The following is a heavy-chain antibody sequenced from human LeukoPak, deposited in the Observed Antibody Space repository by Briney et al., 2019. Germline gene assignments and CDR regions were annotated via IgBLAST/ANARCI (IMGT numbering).Heavy chain of an antibody. Sequence: QTGGALRLSCAASGFTFSSYEMNWVRQAPGEGREWGSYISSSGSTIYYADSVKGRFTISRDNAKNSLYLQMNSLRAEDTAVYYCAELGITMIGGVWGKGTTVTISS. J-gene: IGHJ6*04. V-gene: IGHV3-48*03. CDR1: GFTFSSYE. D-gene: IGHD3-10*02. CDR3: AELGITMIGGV. CDR2: ISSSGSTI.